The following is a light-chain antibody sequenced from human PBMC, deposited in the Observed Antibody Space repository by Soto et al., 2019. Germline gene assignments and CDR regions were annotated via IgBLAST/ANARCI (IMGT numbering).Light chain of an antibody. J-gene: IGLJ2*01. Sequence: QSVLTQPPSASGTPGQRVTISCSGSSSNIGSNYVYWYQQLPGTAPQLLIYRNNQRPSGVPDRFSCSKSGTSASLAISGLRSEDEADYYCAAWDDRLSGPVFGGGTKVTVL. CDR3: AAWDDRLSGPV. CDR1: SSNIGSNY. CDR2: RNN. V-gene: IGLV1-47*01.